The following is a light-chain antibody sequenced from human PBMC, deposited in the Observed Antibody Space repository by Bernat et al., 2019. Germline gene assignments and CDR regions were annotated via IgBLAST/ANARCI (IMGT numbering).Light chain of an antibody. Sequence: DIQMTQSPSSLSASVGDRVTITCRATQDISKYLTWYQHRLGQAPKSLIYGASTLYSGVPSRFSGSGSGTDFTLTISSLQPEDLATYYCQQYDRYPLTFGGGTKVEVK. V-gene: IGKV1-16*01. CDR3: QQYDRYPLT. J-gene: IGKJ4*01. CDR1: QDISKY. CDR2: GAS.